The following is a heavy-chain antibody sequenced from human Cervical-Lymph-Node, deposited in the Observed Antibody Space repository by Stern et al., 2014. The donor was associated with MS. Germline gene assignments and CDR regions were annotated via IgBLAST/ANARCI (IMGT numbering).Heavy chain of an antibody. V-gene: IGHV1-69*16. CDR2: IIPILGTA. CDR1: GGPLSSNT. J-gene: IGHJ3*02. CDR3: ARGGGQWLAADAFDI. D-gene: IGHD6-19*01. Sequence: DQLVESGAEVKKPGSSVKVSCKTSGGPLSSNTISWVRQAPGQGLEWMGGIIPILGTANYAQKFQGRVTITADESTGTAYMELSSLNSEDTAVYYCARGGGQWLAADAFDIWGQGTMVSVSS.